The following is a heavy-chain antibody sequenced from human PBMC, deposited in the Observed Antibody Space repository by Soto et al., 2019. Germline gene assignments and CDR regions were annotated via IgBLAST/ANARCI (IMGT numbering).Heavy chain of an antibody. Sequence: QVQLVQSGAEVRKPGASVKVSCKASGHTIASYDINWVRQATGQGLAWMGWMTPDSGDTGYAQKFQGRVTMTWDTSIPTAYMELSSLRSDVTAVYYCARAPFYGWFDSWCQGPLVTVSS. CDR1: GHTIASYD. V-gene: IGHV1-8*01. J-gene: IGHJ5*01. CDR3: ARAPFYGWFDS. D-gene: IGHD3-16*01. CDR2: MTPDSGDT.